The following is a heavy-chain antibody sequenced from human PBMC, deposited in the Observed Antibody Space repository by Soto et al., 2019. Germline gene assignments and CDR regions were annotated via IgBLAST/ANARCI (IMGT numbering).Heavy chain of an antibody. Sequence: QVQLVESGGGLVKPGGSLRLSCAASGFTFSDYYMSWIRQAPGKGLEWVSYISSSGSTIYYADSVKGRFTISRDNAKNSLYLQMKSLRAEDTAVYYCARDYSNYRYYYYGMDVWGQGTTVTVSS. CDR1: GFTFSDYY. V-gene: IGHV3-11*01. D-gene: IGHD4-4*01. CDR3: ARDYSNYRYYYYGMDV. J-gene: IGHJ6*02. CDR2: ISSSGSTI.